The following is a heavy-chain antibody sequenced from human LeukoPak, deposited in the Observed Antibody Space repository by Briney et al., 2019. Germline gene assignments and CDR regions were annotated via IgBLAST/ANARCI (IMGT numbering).Heavy chain of an antibody. D-gene: IGHD4-23*01. CDR3: ARPFGGNSKFDY. CDR2: IHYSGST. CDR1: GDSISSSRIY. J-gene: IGHJ4*02. Sequence: SETLSLTCTVSGDSISSSRIYWGWIRQPPGKGLEWIGSIHYSGSTHYNPSLKSRVTMSVDTSKSQFSLRLTSVTAADTAVYFCARPFGGNSKFDYWGQGTLVTVSS. V-gene: IGHV4-39*01.